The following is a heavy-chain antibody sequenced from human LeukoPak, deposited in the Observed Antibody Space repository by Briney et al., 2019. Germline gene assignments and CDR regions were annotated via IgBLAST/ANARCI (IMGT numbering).Heavy chain of an antibody. CDR2: ISGSGGST. Sequence: TGGSLRLSCAASGFTFSSYAMSWVRQALGKGLEWVSAISGSGGSTYYADSVKGRFTISRDNSKNTLYLQMNGLRAEDTAVYYCANPRITIFGVASGGRGQGTLVTVSS. J-gene: IGHJ4*02. V-gene: IGHV3-23*01. D-gene: IGHD3-3*01. CDR3: ANPRITIFGVASGG. CDR1: GFTFSSYA.